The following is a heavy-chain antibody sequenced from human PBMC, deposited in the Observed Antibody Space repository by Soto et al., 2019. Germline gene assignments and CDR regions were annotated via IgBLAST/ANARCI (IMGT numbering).Heavy chain of an antibody. V-gene: IGHV4-30-4*01. CDR3: ATGRYCPTGRSFPNWFDS. J-gene: IGHJ5*01. Sequence: PSETLSLTCSVSGDSISTGDYFWAWIRQPPGQALEYIGYIYKSATTYYNPSFERRCSISLYTSKSRFSLNVTSVPAADTAVYFCATGRYCPTGRSFPNWFDSCGQGTLVTVSS. CDR2: IYKSATT. D-gene: IGHD2-15*01. CDR1: GDSISTGDYF.